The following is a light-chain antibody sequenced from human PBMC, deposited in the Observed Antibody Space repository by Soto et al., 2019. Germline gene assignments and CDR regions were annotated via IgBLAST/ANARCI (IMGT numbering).Light chain of an antibody. CDR2: GNR. CDR1: SSNLGAGYD. J-gene: IGLJ3*02. Sequence: QPVLTQPPSVSGAPGQRVTLSCTGNSSNLGAGYDVHWYQQVPGAAPKLVIFGNRNRPSGVPERFSGSKSGTSASLAITGLQAEDEADYYCQAYDYSLTASVFGGGTKLTVL. CDR3: QAYDYSLTASV. V-gene: IGLV1-40*01.